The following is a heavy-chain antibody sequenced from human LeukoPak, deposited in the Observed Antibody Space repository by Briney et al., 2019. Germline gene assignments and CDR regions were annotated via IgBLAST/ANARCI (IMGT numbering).Heavy chain of an antibody. V-gene: IGHV3-23*01. D-gene: IGHD4-17*01. Sequence: GGSLRLSCAASGFTFSSYAMSWVRQAPGKGLEWVSAISGSGGSTYYADSVKGRFTISRDNPKNTLYLQMNSLRAEDTAVYYCAKDSYGDYVLDYWGQGTLVTVSS. CDR2: ISGSGGST. CDR1: GFTFSSYA. CDR3: AKDSYGDYVLDY. J-gene: IGHJ4*02.